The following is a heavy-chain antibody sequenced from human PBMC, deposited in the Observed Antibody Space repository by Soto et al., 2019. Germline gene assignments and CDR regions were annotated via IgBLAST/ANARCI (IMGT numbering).Heavy chain of an antibody. D-gene: IGHD1-1*01. J-gene: IGHJ5*02. Sequence: ASVKVSCKASGYTFTSYYMHWVRQAPGQGLEWMGIINPSGGSTSYAQRFQGRVTMTRDTSTSTVYMELSSLRSEDTAVYYCARNFPSTTFDPWGQGTLVTVSS. CDR3: ARNFPSTTFDP. CDR2: INPSGGST. CDR1: GYTFTSYY. V-gene: IGHV1-46*01.